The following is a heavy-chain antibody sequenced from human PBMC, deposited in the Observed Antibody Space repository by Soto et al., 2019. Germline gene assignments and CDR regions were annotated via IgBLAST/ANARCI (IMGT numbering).Heavy chain of an antibody. CDR3: AIVSAFDFWSGHFVFGWFDS. Sequence: EVRLLESGGGLVQPGGALGLACTASGFTFDTHAMAWVLQAPGKGLEWVTSFRATGFSKYHAASSKGRITISRDNANNTLYLHMNTLRAEDTAVYYCAIVSAFDFWSGHFVFGWFDSWGQGTQVTVSS. CDR1: GFTFDTHA. D-gene: IGHD3-3*01. J-gene: IGHJ5*01. CDR2: FRATGFSK. V-gene: IGHV3-23*01.